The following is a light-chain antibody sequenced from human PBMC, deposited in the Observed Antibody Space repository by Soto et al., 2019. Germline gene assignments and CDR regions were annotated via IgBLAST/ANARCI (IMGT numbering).Light chain of an antibody. V-gene: IGKV3-20*01. CDR2: GAS. CDR3: QQYGSSPLT. J-gene: IGKJ4*01. Sequence: EIVLTQSPGTLSLSPGERATLSCRASQSVSSSYLAWYQQKPGQAPRLLIYGASSRATGIPDGFSGSGSGTDFTLTISRLEPEDFAVYSCQQYGSSPLTFGGGTKVDIK. CDR1: QSVSSSY.